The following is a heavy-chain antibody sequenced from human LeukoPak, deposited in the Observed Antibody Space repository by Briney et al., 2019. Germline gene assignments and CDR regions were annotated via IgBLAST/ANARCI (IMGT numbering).Heavy chain of an antibody. D-gene: IGHD6-13*01. J-gene: IGHJ4*01. V-gene: IGHV3-48*02. Sequence: PGGSLRLSCAASGFSFSSYSMNWVRQAPGKGLEWVSYISSSSSTIYYADSVKGRFTISRDNAKNSLYLQMNSLRDEEMSVYYCARKYSRSWGHLDYWGQGTLVTVSS. CDR2: ISSSSSTI. CDR3: ARKYSRSWGHLDY. CDR1: GFSFSSYS.